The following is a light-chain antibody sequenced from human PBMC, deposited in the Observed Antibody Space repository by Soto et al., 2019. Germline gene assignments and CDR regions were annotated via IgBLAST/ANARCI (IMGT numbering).Light chain of an antibody. CDR2: EVV. J-gene: IGLJ1*01. CDR1: KNDIGVYDF. Sequence: QSALTQPPSASGSPGQSVTISCSGTKNDIGVYDFVSWYQHHPGKAPRLIIYEVVQRPSGVPDRFSGSKSGNTASLTVSGLQAADEAAYFCKSYAGSNTYVFGSGTKLTVL. CDR3: KSYAGSNTYV. V-gene: IGLV2-8*01.